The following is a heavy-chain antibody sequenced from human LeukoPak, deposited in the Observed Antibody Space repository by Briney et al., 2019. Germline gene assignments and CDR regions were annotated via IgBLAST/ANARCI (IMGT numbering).Heavy chain of an antibody. CDR2: ISSSSSYI. CDR1: DFTFSSYS. Sequence: GGSLRLSCAASDFTFSSYSMNWVRQAPGNGPEWVSSISSSSSYIYYADSVKGRFTISRDNAKNPLYLQMNSLRAEDTAVYYCARARGGYYLSWGQGTLVTVSS. J-gene: IGHJ5*02. CDR3: ARARGGYYLS. V-gene: IGHV3-21*01. D-gene: IGHD3-10*01.